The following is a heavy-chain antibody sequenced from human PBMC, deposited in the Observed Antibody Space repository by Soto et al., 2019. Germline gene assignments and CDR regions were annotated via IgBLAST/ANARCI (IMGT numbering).Heavy chain of an antibody. CDR1: GGSISSSSYY. Sequence: SETLSLTCTVSGGSISSSSYYWGWIRQSPGKGLEWIGTIFYRGSTHYNPSLKSRVTISVDTSKNQFSLNLSSVTAADTAVYYCGRHFEGIKVYGEWSDANYFDYWVQGNLVTVTS. CDR2: IFYRGST. D-gene: IGHD3-10*01. V-gene: IGHV4-39*01. CDR3: GRHFEGIKVYGEWSDANYFDY. J-gene: IGHJ4*02.